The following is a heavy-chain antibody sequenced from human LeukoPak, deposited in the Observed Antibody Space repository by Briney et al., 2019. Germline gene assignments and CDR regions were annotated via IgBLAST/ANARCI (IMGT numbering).Heavy chain of an antibody. CDR1: GGSINSYY. V-gene: IGHV4-4*07. CDR3: ARVDIRTAFFDY. D-gene: IGHD5-12*01. CDR2: IYSSGST. Sequence: SETLSLTCTVSGGSINSYYWSWIRQPAGKGLEWIGRIYSSGSTGYNPSPKSRVTMSLDTSKNQFSLNLSSVTAADTAVYYCARVDIRTAFFDYWGQGTLVTVSS. J-gene: IGHJ4*02.